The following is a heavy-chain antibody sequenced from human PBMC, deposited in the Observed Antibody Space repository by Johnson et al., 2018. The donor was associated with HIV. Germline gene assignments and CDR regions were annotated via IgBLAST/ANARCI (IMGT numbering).Heavy chain of an antibody. V-gene: IGHV3-33*08. CDR2: IWYDGSNK. D-gene: IGHD1-26*01. J-gene: IGHJ3*02. Sequence: QVQLVESGGGLVQPGGSLRLSCAASGFTFSSYWMHWVRQAPGKGLEWVAVIWYDGSNKYYVDSVKGRFTISRDNAKNSLYLQMNSLRAEDTAVYYCAREKWELRGDAFDIWGQGTMVTVSS. CDR3: AREKWELRGDAFDI. CDR1: GFTFSSYW.